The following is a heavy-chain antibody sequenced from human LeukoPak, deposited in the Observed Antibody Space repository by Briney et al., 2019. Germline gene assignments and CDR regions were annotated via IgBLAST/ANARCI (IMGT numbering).Heavy chain of an antibody. V-gene: IGHV1-18*01. CDR1: GYTFTSYG. CDR2: ISAYNGNT. J-gene: IGHJ5*02. Sequence: GASVKVSCKASGYTFTSYGISWVQQAPGQGLEWMGWISAYNGNTNYAQKLQGRVTMTTDTSTSTAYMELRSLRSDDTAVYYCAGAVAGTWFDPWGQGTLVTVSS. CDR3: AGAVAGTWFDP. D-gene: IGHD6-19*01.